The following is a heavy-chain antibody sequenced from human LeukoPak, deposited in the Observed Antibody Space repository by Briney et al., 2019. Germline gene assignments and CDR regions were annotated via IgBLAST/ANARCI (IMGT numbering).Heavy chain of an antibody. Sequence: SETLSLTCTVSGGSISSSSYYWAWIRQPPGKGLEWIGNIYYSGSTYYNPSLKSRVTISVDTSKNQFSLKLSSVTAADTAVYYCTRVGDEYGDFNYAFDIWGQGTMVTVSS. CDR3: TRVGDEYGDFNYAFDI. CDR2: IYYSGST. D-gene: IGHD4-17*01. J-gene: IGHJ3*02. CDR1: GGSISSSSYY. V-gene: IGHV4-39*07.